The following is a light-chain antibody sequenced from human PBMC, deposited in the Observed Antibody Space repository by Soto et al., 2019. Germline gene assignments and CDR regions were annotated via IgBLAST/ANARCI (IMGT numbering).Light chain of an antibody. CDR2: EVS. J-gene: IGLJ2*01. CDR1: SSDVGNYNL. Sequence: QSALTQPASASGSPGQSITLSCTGTSSDVGNYNLVSWYQQYPGKAPRLMIYEVSKRPSGISDRFSGSKSANTASLTISGLQAEYEADYYCCSFARGSTLVFGGGTKVTVL. V-gene: IGLV2-23*02. CDR3: CSFARGSTLV.